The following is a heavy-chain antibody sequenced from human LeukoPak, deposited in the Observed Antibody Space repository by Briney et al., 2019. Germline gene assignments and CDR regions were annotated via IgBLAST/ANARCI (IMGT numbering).Heavy chain of an antibody. CDR3: ARSGPIQAHDAFDI. J-gene: IGHJ3*02. V-gene: IGHV1-8*03. CDR2: MNPNSGNT. D-gene: IGHD2-21*01. CDR1: GYTFTSYD. Sequence: ASVKVSCKASGYTFTSYDINWVRQATGQGLEWTGWMNPNSGNTGYAQKFQGRVTITRNTSISTAYMELSSLRSEDTAVYYCARSGPIQAHDAFDIWGQGTMVTVSS.